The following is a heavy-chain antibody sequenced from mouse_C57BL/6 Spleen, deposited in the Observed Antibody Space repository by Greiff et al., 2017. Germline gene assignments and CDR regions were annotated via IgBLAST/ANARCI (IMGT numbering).Heavy chain of an antibody. CDR2: INPNNGGT. Sequence: EVKLMESGPELVKPGASVKMSCKASGYTFTDYNMHWVKQSHGKSLEWIGYINPNNGGTSYNQKFKGKATLTVNKSSSTAYMELRSLTSEDSAVYYCASRYGSSYDYAMDYWGQGTSVTVSS. CDR1: GYTFTDYN. CDR3: ASRYGSSYDYAMDY. J-gene: IGHJ4*01. D-gene: IGHD1-1*01. V-gene: IGHV1-22*01.